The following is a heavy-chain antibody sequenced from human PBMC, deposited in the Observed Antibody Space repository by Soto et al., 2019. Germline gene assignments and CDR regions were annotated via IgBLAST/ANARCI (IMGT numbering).Heavy chain of an antibody. CDR1: GGSISPYY. J-gene: IGHJ4*02. V-gene: IGHV4-59*01. CDR3: AREYSSFHY. CDR2: VHDSGAI. Sequence: QVQLQESGPGLVKPSETLSLTCTVSGGSISPYYWHWIRQPPGKGLEWIGYVHDSGAISYNPSLNSQLIITMDTSKSQFSLRLNSVTAADTAVYYCAREYSSFHYWGRGAPVTVSS. D-gene: IGHD4-4*01.